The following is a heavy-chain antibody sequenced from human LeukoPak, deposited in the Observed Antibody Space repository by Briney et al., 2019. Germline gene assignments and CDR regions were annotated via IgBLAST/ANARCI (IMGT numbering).Heavy chain of an antibody. CDR2: IYYSGST. CDR3: ARGGGYYYDSSGYYPDY. CDR1: GGSISSYY. V-gene: IGHV4-59*01. Sequence: PSETLSLTCTVSGGSISSYYWSWIRQPPGKGLEWIGYIYYSGSTNYNPSLKSRVTISVDTSKNQFSLKLSSVTAADTAVYYCARGGGYYYDSSGYYPDYWGQGTLVTVSS. D-gene: IGHD3-22*01. J-gene: IGHJ4*02.